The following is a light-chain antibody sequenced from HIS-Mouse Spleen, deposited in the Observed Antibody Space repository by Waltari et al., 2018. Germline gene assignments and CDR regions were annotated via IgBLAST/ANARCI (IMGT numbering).Light chain of an antibody. Sequence: SYELTQPPSVSVSPGQTARIPCSGDALPKQSAYLYQQKPGQAPVLVIYKDSGRPSGIPERFSGSSSGTTVTLTISGVQAEDEADYYCQSADSSGTYWVFGGGTKLTVL. V-gene: IGLV3-25*03. CDR1: ALPKQS. J-gene: IGLJ3*02. CDR3: QSADSSGTYWV. CDR2: KDS.